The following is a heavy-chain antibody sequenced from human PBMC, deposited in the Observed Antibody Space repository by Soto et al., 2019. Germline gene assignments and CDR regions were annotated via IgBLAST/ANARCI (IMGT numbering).Heavy chain of an antibody. CDR1: GVSISSGRYH. V-gene: IGHV4-31*03. CDR3: ARDRDCISNSCFSPGGMGV. CDR2: LSYSGSP. J-gene: IGHJ6*02. Sequence: SETLSLTCTVSGVSISSGRYHWSWIRQHPGKGLEWIGFLSYSGSPYYNPSLRSRVTMSQDTSRNQFSLRLSSVTAADTAVYYCARDRDCISNSCFSPGGMGVWGQGTTVTVSS. D-gene: IGHD2-2*01.